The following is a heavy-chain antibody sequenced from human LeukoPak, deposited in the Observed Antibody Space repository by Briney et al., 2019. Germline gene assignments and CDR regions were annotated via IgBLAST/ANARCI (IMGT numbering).Heavy chain of an antibody. CDR2: ISGSGGST. CDR1: GFTFSSYS. D-gene: IGHD3-22*01. CDR3: AKAHISYYDSSGYFDY. J-gene: IGHJ4*02. V-gene: IGHV3-23*01. Sequence: GGSLRLSCAASGFTFSSYSMNWVRQAPGKGLEWVSAISGSGGSTYYADSVKGRFTISRDNSKNTLYLQMNSLRAEDTAVYYCAKAHISYYDSSGYFDYWGQGTLVTVSS.